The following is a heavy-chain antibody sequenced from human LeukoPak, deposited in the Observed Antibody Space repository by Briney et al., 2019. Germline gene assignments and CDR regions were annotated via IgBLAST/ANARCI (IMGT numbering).Heavy chain of an antibody. CDR2: IKGDGMST. J-gene: IGHJ4*02. D-gene: IGHD2-21*01. V-gene: IGHV3-74*03. Sequence: GGSLRLSCAASGFTFSSYWMHWGRQAPGKGLVWVSRIKGDGMSTMYADSVKGRFTISRDNAKNTLYLQMNTLRAEDTAVYYCARDDSFDSWGQGTLVSVSS. CDR3: ARDDSFDS. CDR1: GFTFSSYW.